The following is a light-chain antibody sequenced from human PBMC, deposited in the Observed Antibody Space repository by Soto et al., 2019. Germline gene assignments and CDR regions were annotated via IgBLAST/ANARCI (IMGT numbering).Light chain of an antibody. CDR3: QQYAASPRT. Sequence: EIVLTQSPGTLSLSPRERATLSCGASQSVSNAYLAWYQHKVGQSPRLLIYGASNRAPGIPDRFSGSGSGTDFTLTISRLEPEDFAVYYCQQYAASPRTFGQGTQVEVK. CDR1: QSVSNAY. J-gene: IGKJ1*01. CDR2: GAS. V-gene: IGKV3-20*01.